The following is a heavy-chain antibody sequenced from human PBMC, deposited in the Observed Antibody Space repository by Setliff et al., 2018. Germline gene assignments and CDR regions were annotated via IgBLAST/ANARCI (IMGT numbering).Heavy chain of an antibody. V-gene: IGHV4-38-2*01. CDR1: GYSISSGYF. Sequence: KASETLSLTCAVSGYSISSGYFWGWIRQPPGKGLEWIGSIYHSGKTYYNPSLKSRVTLSVDTSRNQFSLKLSSVTAADTAVYYCARLLAGTGGFFYYGVDVWGQGTKVTVSS. J-gene: IGHJ6*02. CDR3: ARLLAGTGGFFYYGVDV. D-gene: IGHD6-19*01. CDR2: IYHSGKT.